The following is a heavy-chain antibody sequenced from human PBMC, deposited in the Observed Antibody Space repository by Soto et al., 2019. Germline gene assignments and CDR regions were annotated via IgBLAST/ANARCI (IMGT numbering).Heavy chain of an antibody. Sequence: GGSLRLSCAASGFTFDDYAMHWVRQAPGKGLEWVSGISWNSGSIGYADSVKGRFTISRDNAKNSLYLQMNSLRAEDTALYYCARGSGSPFFGGGKRNYYYYMDVWGKGTTVTVSS. D-gene: IGHD3-10*01. CDR3: ARGSGSPFFGGGKRNYYYYMDV. CDR2: ISWNSGSI. CDR1: GFTFDDYA. V-gene: IGHV3-9*01. J-gene: IGHJ6*03.